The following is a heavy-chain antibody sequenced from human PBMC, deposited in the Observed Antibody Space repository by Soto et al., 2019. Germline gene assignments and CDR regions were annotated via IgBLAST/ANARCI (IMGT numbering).Heavy chain of an antibody. Sequence: SETLSLTCTVSGGSISSSSYYWGWIRQPPGKGLEWIGSIYYSGSTYYNPSLKSRVTISVDTSKNRFSLKLSSVTAADTAVYYCARRKILSWFDPWGQGTLVTVSS. CDR3: ARRKILSWFDP. D-gene: IGHD3-3*01. CDR1: GGSISSSSYY. CDR2: IYYSGST. V-gene: IGHV4-39*01. J-gene: IGHJ5*02.